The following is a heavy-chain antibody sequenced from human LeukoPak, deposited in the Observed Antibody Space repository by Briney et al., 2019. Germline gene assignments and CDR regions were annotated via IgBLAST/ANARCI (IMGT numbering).Heavy chain of an antibody. D-gene: IGHD4-23*01. Sequence: GGSLRLSCVASGFTFSSYEMNWVRQAPGKGLEWVSYIRSTGSIIFYADSVKGRFTISRDNAKNSLYLQMNSLRAEDTALYYCARVNDHGGNDDAFDIWGQGTMVTVSS. J-gene: IGHJ3*02. CDR1: GFTFSSYE. V-gene: IGHV3-48*03. CDR3: ARVNDHGGNDDAFDI. CDR2: IRSTGSII.